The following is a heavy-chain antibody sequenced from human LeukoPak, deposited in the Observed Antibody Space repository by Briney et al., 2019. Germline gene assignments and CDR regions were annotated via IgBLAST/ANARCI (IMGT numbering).Heavy chain of an antibody. J-gene: IGHJ4*02. Sequence: SETLSLTCAVYGGSFSGYYWSRIRQPPGKGLEWIGEINHSGSTNYNPSLKSRVTISVDTSKNQFSLKLSSVTAADTAVYYCARGVEYFDWLSHAGYYFDYWGQGTLVTVSS. D-gene: IGHD3-9*01. CDR2: INHSGST. V-gene: IGHV4-34*01. CDR3: ARGVEYFDWLSHAGYYFDY. CDR1: GGSFSGYY.